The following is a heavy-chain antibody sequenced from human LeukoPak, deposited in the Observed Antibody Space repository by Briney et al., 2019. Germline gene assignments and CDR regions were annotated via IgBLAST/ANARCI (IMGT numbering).Heavy chain of an antibody. V-gene: IGHV3-30-3*01. J-gene: IGHJ4*02. CDR2: ISYDGSNK. CDR1: GFTFSSYA. D-gene: IGHD3-10*01. CDR3: ARELWFGELPTTDDY. Sequence: GGSLRLSCAASGFTFSSYAMHWVRQAPGKGLEWVAVISYDGSNKYYADSVKGRFTISRDNSKNTLYLQMNSLRAEDTAVYYCARELWFGELPTTDDYWGQGTLVTVSS.